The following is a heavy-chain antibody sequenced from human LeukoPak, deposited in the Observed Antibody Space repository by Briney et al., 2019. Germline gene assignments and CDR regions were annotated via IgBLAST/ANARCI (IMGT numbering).Heavy chain of an antibody. D-gene: IGHD1-26*01. CDR1: GGSISSGGYY. Sequence: SQTLSLTCTVSGGSISSGGYYWSWIRQPPGKGLEWIGYIYHSGSTYYNPSLKSRVTISVDRSKNQFSLKLSSVTAADTAVYYCASGSGSYRDFDYWGQGTLVTVSS. CDR3: ASGSGSYRDFDY. J-gene: IGHJ4*02. V-gene: IGHV4-30-2*01. CDR2: IYHSGST.